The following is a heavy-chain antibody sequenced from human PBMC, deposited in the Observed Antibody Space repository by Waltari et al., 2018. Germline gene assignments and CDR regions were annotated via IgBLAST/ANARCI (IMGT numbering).Heavy chain of an antibody. D-gene: IGHD5-12*01. CDR2: ISYTGST. CDR1: GGPITTNRHY. Sequence: QLQLQESGPGLVMPSETLSLTFGVSGGPITTNRHYWAWIRQAPGQGRGWVGPISYTGSTYXXPSLTSRVTMSRDTSKNQLSLKLGSVTAADTAVYYCATYIGASIGTAAFDVWGRGTMVIVSS. V-gene: IGHV4-39*01. J-gene: IGHJ3*01. CDR3: ATYIGASIGTAAFDV.